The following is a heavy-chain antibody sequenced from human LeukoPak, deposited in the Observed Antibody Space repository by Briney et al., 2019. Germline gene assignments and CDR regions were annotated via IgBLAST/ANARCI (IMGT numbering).Heavy chain of an antibody. CDR3: ARVCGDYDSNAFDI. J-gene: IGHJ3*02. CDR1: GGSISSGGYY. V-gene: IGHV4-31*03. Sequence: SETLSLTCTVSGGSISSGGYYWSWIRQHPGKGLEWIGYIYYSGSTYYNPSLKSRVTISVDTSKNQFSLKLSSVTAADTAVYYCARVCGDYDSNAFDIWGQGTIVTVSS. D-gene: IGHD3-22*01. CDR2: IYYSGST.